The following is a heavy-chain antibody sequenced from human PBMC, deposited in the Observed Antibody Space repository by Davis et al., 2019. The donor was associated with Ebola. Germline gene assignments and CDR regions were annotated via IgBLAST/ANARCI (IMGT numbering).Heavy chain of an antibody. J-gene: IGHJ6*04. CDR1: GFTFSSYG. V-gene: IGHV3-30*18. CDR3: AKGDRMDV. CDR2: ISYDGSNK. Sequence: PGESLKISCAASGFTFSSYGMHWVRQAPGKGLEWVAVISYDGSNKYYADSVKGRFTISRENSKNTLYLQMNSLRAEDTAVYYCAKGDRMDVWGKGTTVTVSS.